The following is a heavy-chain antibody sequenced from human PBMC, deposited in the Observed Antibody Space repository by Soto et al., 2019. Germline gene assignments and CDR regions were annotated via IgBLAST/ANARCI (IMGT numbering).Heavy chain of an antibody. CDR2: IIPIFGTA. CDR3: ARGEPNLRDLDY. V-gene: IGHV1-69*13. CDR1: GGTFSSYA. J-gene: IGHJ4*02. Sequence: GASVKVSCKASGGTFSSYAISWVRQAPGQGLEWMGGIIPIFGTANYAQKFQGRVTITADESTSTAYMELSSLRSEDTAVYYCARGEPNLRDLDYWGQGTLVTVSS. D-gene: IGHD1-26*01.